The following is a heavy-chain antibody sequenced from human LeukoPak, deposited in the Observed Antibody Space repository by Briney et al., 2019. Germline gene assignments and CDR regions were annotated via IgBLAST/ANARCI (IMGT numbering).Heavy chain of an antibody. J-gene: IGHJ4*02. CDR3: ATLEMATPLDY. CDR1: GFAFSSYA. D-gene: IGHD5-24*01. V-gene: IGHV3-30-3*01. Sequence: PGRSLRLSCAASGFAFSSYATHWVRQAPGKGLEWVAVISYDGSNKYYADSVKGRFTISRDNSKNTLYLQMNSLRAEDTAVYYCATLEMATPLDYWGQGTLVTVSS. CDR2: ISYDGSNK.